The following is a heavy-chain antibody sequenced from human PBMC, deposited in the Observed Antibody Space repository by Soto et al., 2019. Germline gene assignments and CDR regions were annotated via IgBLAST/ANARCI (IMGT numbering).Heavy chain of an antibody. D-gene: IGHD6-19*01. Sequence: GASVKVSCKASGYTFTGYYMHWVRQAPGQGLEGMGWINPNSGGTNYAQKFQGRVTMTRDTSISTAYMELSRLRSDDTAVYYCARDLPSGIAVAGPWGQGTLVTVSS. V-gene: IGHV1-2*02. CDR2: INPNSGGT. CDR1: GYTFTGYY. CDR3: ARDLPSGIAVAGP. J-gene: IGHJ5*02.